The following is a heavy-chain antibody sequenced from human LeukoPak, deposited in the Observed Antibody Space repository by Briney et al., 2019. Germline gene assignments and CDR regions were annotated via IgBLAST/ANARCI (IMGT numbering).Heavy chain of an antibody. CDR3: ATGTGSYGVPFDY. CDR2: IKQDGSEK. CDR1: GFTFSSYW. V-gene: IGHV3-7*01. D-gene: IGHD6-19*01. J-gene: IGHJ4*02. Sequence: GGSLRLSCAASGFTFSSYWMSWVRQAPGKGLEWVANIKQDGSEKHYVDSVKGRFTTSRDDAKNSLYLQMNSLRAEDTAVYYCATGTGSYGVPFDYWGRGTLVTVSS.